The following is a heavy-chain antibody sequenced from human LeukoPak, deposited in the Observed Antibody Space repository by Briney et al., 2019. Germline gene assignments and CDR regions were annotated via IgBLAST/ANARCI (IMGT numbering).Heavy chain of an antibody. CDR1: GFIFSSYW. D-gene: IGHD6-19*01. Sequence: PGGSLRLSCAASGFIFSSYWMSWVRQAPRKGLVWVSRINSDGSSTSYADSVKGRFTISRDNAKNTLYLQMNSLRAEDTALYYCTRVMDQWPYDYWGQGTLVTVSS. CDR3: TRVMDQWPYDY. CDR2: INSDGSST. V-gene: IGHV3-74*01. J-gene: IGHJ4*02.